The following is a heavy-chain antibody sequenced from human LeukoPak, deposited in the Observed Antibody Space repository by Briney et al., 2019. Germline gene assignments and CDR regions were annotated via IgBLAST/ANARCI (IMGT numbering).Heavy chain of an antibody. CDR3: ARLHDGYRYGADY. Sequence: SETLSLTCTVSGASITSYYWSWIRQPPGKGLEWIGFFSYSGSANYNPSLKSRVTISVDTSKNQFSLKLSPVTAADTAVYYCARLHDGYRYGADYWGQGTLVTAS. CDR2: FSYSGSA. CDR1: GASITSYY. J-gene: IGHJ4*02. D-gene: IGHD5-18*01. V-gene: IGHV4-59*08.